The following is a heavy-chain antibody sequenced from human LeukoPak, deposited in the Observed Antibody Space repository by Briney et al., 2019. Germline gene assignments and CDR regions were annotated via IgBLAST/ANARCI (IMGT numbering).Heavy chain of an antibody. CDR3: ARLWSTDCSGGSCPHQPNY. J-gene: IGHJ4*02. D-gene: IGHD2-15*01. CDR1: GGSISSYY. CDR2: IYYSGST. V-gene: IGHV4-59*08. Sequence: SETLSLTCSVSGGSISSYYWSWIRQPPGKGLEWIGYIYYSGSTNYNPSLKSRDTISVDTSKNLFSLKLTSVFAADTAVYYCARLWSTDCSGGSCPHQPNYWGQGTLVTVSS.